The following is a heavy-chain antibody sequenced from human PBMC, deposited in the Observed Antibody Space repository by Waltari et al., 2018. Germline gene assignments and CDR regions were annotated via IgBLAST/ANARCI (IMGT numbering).Heavy chain of an antibody. CDR3: ARGARQVPFDY. J-gene: IGHJ4*02. CDR1: GGSISSGGYY. Sequence: QVQLQESGPGLVKPSQTLSLTCTVSGGSISSGGYYWRWIRQHPGKGLEWIGYIYHSGSTYYNPSLKSRVTISVDRSKNQFSLKLSSVTAADTAVYYCARGARQVPFDYWGQGTLVTVSS. CDR2: IYHSGST. V-gene: IGHV4-31*03. D-gene: IGHD6-6*01.